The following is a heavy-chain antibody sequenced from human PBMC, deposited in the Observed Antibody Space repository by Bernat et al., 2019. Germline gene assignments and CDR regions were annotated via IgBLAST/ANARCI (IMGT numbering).Heavy chain of an antibody. CDR1: GYTFTGYY. CDR3: ARAYGGKSETVGYYYYGMDV. D-gene: IGHD4-17*01. J-gene: IGHJ6*02. CDR2: INPNSGGT. Sequence: QVQLVQSGAEVKKPGASVKVSCKASGYTFTGYYMHWVRQAPGQGLEWMGWINPNSGGTNYAQKFQGWVTMTRDTSISTAYMELSRLRSDDTAVYYCARAYGGKSETVGYYYYGMDVWGQGTTVTVSS. V-gene: IGHV1-2*04.